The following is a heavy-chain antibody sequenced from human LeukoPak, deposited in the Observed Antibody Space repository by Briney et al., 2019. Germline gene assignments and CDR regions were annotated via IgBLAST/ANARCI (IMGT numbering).Heavy chain of an antibody. D-gene: IGHD1-26*01. J-gene: IGHJ3*02. CDR1: GGSISSYY. CDR3: ARHGAQWELQNAFDI. Sequence: ASETLSLTCTVSGGSISSYYWSWIRQPPGKGLEWIGYIYYSGSTNYNPSLKSRVTISVDTSKNQFSLKLSSVTAADTAVYYCARHGAQWELQNAFDIWGQGTMVTVSS. V-gene: IGHV4-59*08. CDR2: IYYSGST.